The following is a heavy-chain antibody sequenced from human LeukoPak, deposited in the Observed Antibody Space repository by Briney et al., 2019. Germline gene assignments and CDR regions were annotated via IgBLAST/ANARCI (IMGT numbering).Heavy chain of an antibody. D-gene: IGHD6-19*01. CDR1: GFTFSNHW. Sequence: GGSLRLSCVASGFTFSNHWMSWVRQAPGKGLEWVANIKQDGSKKYYLDSVKGRFTVSRGNAKNSLYLQMNSLRAEDTAVYYCAGGSGWYYYWGRGALVTVSS. CDR2: IKQDGSKK. CDR3: AGGSGWYYY. J-gene: IGHJ4*02. V-gene: IGHV3-7*01.